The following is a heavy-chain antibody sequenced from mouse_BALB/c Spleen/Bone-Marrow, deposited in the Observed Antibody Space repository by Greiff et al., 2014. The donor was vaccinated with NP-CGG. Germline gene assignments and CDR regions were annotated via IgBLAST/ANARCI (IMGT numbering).Heavy chain of an antibody. CDR2: ISTYSGNT. Sequence: QVQLQQSGPELVRPGVSVKLSCKGSGYTFTAYAMHWVKQSHAKSLEWIGLISTYSGNTHYNQNFKGKATMTVDKSSSTAYMELARLTSEDSAIYYCARNFYGSSYFDYWGQGTTLPVSS. V-gene: IGHV1-67*01. CDR1: GYTFTAYA. J-gene: IGHJ2*01. D-gene: IGHD1-1*01. CDR3: ARNFYGSSYFDY.